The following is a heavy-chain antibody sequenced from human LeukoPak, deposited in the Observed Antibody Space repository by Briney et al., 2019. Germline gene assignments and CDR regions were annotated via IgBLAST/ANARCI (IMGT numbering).Heavy chain of an antibody. V-gene: IGHV4-61*01. D-gene: IGHD6-13*01. CDR3: ARAAAGTGWYYYYGMDV. J-gene: IGHJ6*02. CDR1: GGSVSSGSYY. CDR2: IYHSGST. Sequence: SETLSLTCTVSGGSVSSGSYYWSWIRQPPGKGLEWIGYIYHSGSTNYNPSLKSRVTISVDTSKNQFSLKLSSVTAADTAEYYCARAAAGTGWYYYYGMDVWGQGTTVTVSS.